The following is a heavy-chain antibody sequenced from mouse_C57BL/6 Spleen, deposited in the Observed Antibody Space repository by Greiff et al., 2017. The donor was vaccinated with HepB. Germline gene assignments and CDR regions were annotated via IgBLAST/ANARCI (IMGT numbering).Heavy chain of an antibody. D-gene: IGHD3-2*02. J-gene: IGHJ4*01. CDR2: IYPGDGDT. CDR3: ARSTAQATGAMDY. CDR1: GYAFSSSW. V-gene: IGHV1-82*01. Sequence: QVQLKESGPELVKPGASVKISCKASGYAFSSSWMNWVKQRPGKGLEWIGRIYPGDGDTNYNGKFKGKATLTADKSSSTAYMQLSSLTSEDSAVYFCARSTAQATGAMDYWGQGTSVTVSS.